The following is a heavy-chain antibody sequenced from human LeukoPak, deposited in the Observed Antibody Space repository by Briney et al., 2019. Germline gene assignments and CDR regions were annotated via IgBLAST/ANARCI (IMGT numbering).Heavy chain of an antibody. CDR2: IYYSGST. CDR1: GGSISSSSYY. D-gene: IGHD6-13*01. J-gene: IGHJ1*01. V-gene: IGHV4-39*07. CDR3: ARVAAGIGFFQH. Sequence: SETLSLTCTVSGGSISSSSYYWGWIRQPPGKGLEWIGSIYYSGSTNYNPSLKSRVTISVDTSKNQLSLKLSSVTAADTAVYYCARVAAGIGFFQHWGQGTLVTVSS.